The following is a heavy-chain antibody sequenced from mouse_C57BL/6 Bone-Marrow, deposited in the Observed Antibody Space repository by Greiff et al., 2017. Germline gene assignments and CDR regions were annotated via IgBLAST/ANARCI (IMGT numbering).Heavy chain of an antibody. CDR1: GYTFTDYY. V-gene: IGHV1-26*01. CDR3: SKGDYGSSYRWVY. J-gene: IGHJ2*01. D-gene: IGHD1-1*01. Sequence: EVQLQQSGPELVKPGASVKISCKASGYTFTDYYMNWVKQSHGKSLEWIGDINPNNGGTSYNQKFKGKATLTVDKSSSTAYMELRSLTSEDSAVYYLSKGDYGSSYRWVYWGQGTTLTVSS. CDR2: INPNNGGT.